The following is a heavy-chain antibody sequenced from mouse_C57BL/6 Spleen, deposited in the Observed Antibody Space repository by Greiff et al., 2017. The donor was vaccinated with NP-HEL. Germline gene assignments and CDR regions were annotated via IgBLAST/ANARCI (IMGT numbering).Heavy chain of an antibody. D-gene: IGHD1-1*01. Sequence: VQLQQSGAELVRPGASVTLSCKASGYTFTDYEMHWVKQTPVHGLEWIGAIDPETGGTAYNQKFKGKAILTADKSSSTAYMELRSLTSEDSAVYYCTRGVYYYGSSFHFDYWGQGTTLTVSS. J-gene: IGHJ2*01. V-gene: IGHV1-15*01. CDR2: IDPETGGT. CDR1: GYTFTDYE. CDR3: TRGVYYYGSSFHFDY.